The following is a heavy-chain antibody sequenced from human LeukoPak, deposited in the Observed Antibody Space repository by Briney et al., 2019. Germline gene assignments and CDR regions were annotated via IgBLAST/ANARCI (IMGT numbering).Heavy chain of an antibody. CDR1: GFTFSNAW. Sequence: GGSLRLSCAASGFTFSNAWMSWVRQAPGKGLEWVGRIKSKTDGGTTDYAAPVKGRFTISRDDSKNTLYLQMNSLKTEDTAVYYGTTDLSRYDFWSGYPFDYWGQGTLVTVSS. V-gene: IGHV3-15*01. CDR2: IKSKTDGGTT. CDR3: TTDLSRYDFWSGYPFDY. D-gene: IGHD3-3*01. J-gene: IGHJ4*02.